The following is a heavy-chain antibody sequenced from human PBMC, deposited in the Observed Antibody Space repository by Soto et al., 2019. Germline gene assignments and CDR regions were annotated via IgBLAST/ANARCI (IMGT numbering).Heavy chain of an antibody. D-gene: IGHD2-15*01. CDR3: AVFFYVAVGVAAVEIGRFYYYFDV. CDR1: SGSISSSNW. CDR2: IYHSGST. J-gene: IGHJ3*01. V-gene: IGHV4-4*02. Sequence: SETLSLTCAVSSGSISSSNWWSWVRQPPGKGLEWIGEIYHSGSTNYNPSLKGRVAMSGDKSTNEFSLKLSSVTVEDMAVDYRAVFFYVAVGVAAVEIGRFYYYFDVWGKGTMVTVSS.